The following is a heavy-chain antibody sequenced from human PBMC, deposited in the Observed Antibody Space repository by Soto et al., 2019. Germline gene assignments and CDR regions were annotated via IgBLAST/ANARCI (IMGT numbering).Heavy chain of an antibody. CDR1: GYTFTSYG. CDR2: ISAYNGNT. Sequence: ASVKVSCKASGYTFTSYGISWVRQAPGQGLEWMGWISAYNGNTNYAQKLQGSVTMTTDTSTSTAYMELRSLRSDDTAVYYCARVTYYYDSSGYYLFDYWGQGTLVTVSS. V-gene: IGHV1-18*01. CDR3: ARVTYYYDSSGYYLFDY. J-gene: IGHJ4*02. D-gene: IGHD3-22*01.